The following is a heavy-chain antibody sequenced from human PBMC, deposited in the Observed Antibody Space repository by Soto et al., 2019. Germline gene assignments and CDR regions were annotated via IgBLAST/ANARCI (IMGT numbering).Heavy chain of an antibody. CDR2: ISGSGGST. CDR1: GFTFSSYA. J-gene: IGHJ4*02. Sequence: GGSLRLSCAASGFTFSSYAMSWVRQAPGKGLEWVSAISGSGGSTYYADSVKGRFAISRDNSKNTLYLQMNSLRAEDTAVYYCAKDPIEWLLSGYWGQGTLVTVSS. CDR3: AKDPIEWLLSGY. D-gene: IGHD3-3*01. V-gene: IGHV3-23*01.